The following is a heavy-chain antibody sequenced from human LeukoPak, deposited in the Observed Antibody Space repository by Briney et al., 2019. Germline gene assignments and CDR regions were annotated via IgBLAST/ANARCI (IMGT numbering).Heavy chain of an antibody. V-gene: IGHV4-34*01. J-gene: IGHJ4*02. CDR2: INHSGST. D-gene: IGHD3-22*01. Sequence: TSETLSLTCAVYGGSFSGYYWSWIRQPPGKGLEWIGEINHSGSTNYNPSLKSRVTISVDTSKNQFSLKLSSVTAADTAVYYCARVILNSSGYFWGYNYFDYWGQGTLVTVSS. CDR1: GGSFSGYY. CDR3: ARVILNSSGYFWGYNYFDY.